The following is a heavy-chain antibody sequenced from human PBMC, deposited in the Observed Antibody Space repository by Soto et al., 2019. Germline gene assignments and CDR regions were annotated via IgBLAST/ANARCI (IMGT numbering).Heavy chain of an antibody. CDR2: ITGSGGST. Sequence: EVQLLESGGGLVQPAGSLKLSCAASGPTFSSDAMSWVRQAPGKGLEWVSVITGSGGSTYYADSVKGRFTISRDNSKNPLYLQMTSLSVDDTAVYYCAEGGRYCISPRCYLARWGQGTLVTVSS. CDR3: AEGGRYCISPRCYLAR. CDR1: GPTFSSDA. J-gene: IGHJ4*02. V-gene: IGHV3-23*01. D-gene: IGHD2-2*01.